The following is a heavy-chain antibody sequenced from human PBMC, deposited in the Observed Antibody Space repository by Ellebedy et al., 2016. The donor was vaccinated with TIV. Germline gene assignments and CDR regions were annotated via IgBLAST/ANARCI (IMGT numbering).Heavy chain of an antibody. CDR3: ARDPVGVGPAFDV. J-gene: IGHJ3*01. Sequence: GESLKISCVASGFTFSSYAMCWVRQAPGKGLEWVSTISDSGANTYFPNSVKGRFTISRDNSRNTVYLQMNNLRAEDTAIYYCARDPVGVGPAFDVWGQGTMVTVSS. CDR2: ISDSGANT. CDR1: GFTFSSYA. D-gene: IGHD4-23*01. V-gene: IGHV3-23*01.